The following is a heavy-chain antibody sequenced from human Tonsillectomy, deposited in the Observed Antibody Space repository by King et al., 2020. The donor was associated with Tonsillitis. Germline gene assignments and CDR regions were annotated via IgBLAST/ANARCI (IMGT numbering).Heavy chain of an antibody. D-gene: IGHD3-22*01. CDR1: GFTFSNYD. V-gene: IGHV3-21*01. Sequence: QLVQYGAGLVNPGGSLRLSCTTSGFTFSNYDMNWVRQAPGKGLEWVSSISGSSSDIYYADSLKGRFTISRDNAKNSLFLQMNYLRAEDTAVYYCAKDKGAHYYDTGRGAFDVWGQGTVVTVSS. CDR3: AKDKGAHYYDTGRGAFDV. CDR2: ISGSSSDI. J-gene: IGHJ3*01.